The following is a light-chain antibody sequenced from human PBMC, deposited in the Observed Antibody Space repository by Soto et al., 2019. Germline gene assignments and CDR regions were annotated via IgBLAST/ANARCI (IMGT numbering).Light chain of an antibody. J-gene: IGLJ2*01. V-gene: IGLV1-44*01. CDR3: AAWDDSLNGVV. CDR2: SNN. CDR1: SSNIGSNT. Sequence: QSVLSQPPSASGTLGQRVTLSCSGSSSNIGSNTVNWYQQLPGTAPKLLIYSNNQRPSGVPDRFSGSKSGTSASLAISGLQSEDEADYYCAAWDDSLNGVVFGGGTQLTVL.